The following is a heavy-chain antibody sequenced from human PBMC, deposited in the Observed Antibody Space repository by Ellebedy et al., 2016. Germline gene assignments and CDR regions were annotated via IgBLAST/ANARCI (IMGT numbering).Heavy chain of an antibody. CDR1: GFTFSDHY. CDR3: TRSTFGSGNFEY. CDR2: SRDKVRSHTT. Sequence: GESLKISCAASGFTFSDHYIDWIRQAPGKGLEWVARSRDKVRSHTTEYAASVQGRFTVSRDDATSSLYLQMNSLKTDDTAVYYCTRSTFGSGNFEYWGRGTLVTVST. D-gene: IGHD3-3*01. J-gene: IGHJ4*02. V-gene: IGHV3-72*01.